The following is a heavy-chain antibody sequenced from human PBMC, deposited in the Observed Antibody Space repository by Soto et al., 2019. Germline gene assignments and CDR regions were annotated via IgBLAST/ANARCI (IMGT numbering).Heavy chain of an antibody. CDR2: IHSDGSST. CDR1: GFTFSYYW. J-gene: IGHJ3*01. CDR3: ARGDRGAFDL. D-gene: IGHD2-21*02. V-gene: IGHV3-74*01. Sequence: EVQLVESEGGLVQPGGSLRLSRAASGFTFSYYWMHWVRQAPGQGLVWVSRIHSDGSSTTYADSVKGRFTISRDNAKNKLYLHMNSLRAEDTAVYYCARGDRGAFDLWGQGTMVTVSS.